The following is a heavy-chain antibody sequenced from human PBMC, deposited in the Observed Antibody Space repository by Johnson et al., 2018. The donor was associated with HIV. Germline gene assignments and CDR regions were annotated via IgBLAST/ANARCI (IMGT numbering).Heavy chain of an antibody. D-gene: IGHD3-22*01. V-gene: IGHV3-15*01. J-gene: IGHJ3*02. Sequence: VQLVESGGGLVKPGGSLRLSCAASGFTFSNDWMSWVRQAPGKGLEWVGRIKSKTDGGTTDYAAPVKGRFTISRDDSKNTLYLQMNSLRAEDPAVYYCAKDRGGYYDSSGYGAFDIWGQGTVVTVSS. CDR2: IKSKTDGGTT. CDR1: GFTFSNDW. CDR3: AKDRGGYYDSSGYGAFDI.